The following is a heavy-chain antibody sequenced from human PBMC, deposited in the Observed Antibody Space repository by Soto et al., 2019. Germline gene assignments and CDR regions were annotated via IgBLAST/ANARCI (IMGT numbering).Heavy chain of an antibody. CDR2: IYYSGST. J-gene: IGHJ4*02. V-gene: IGHV4-31*03. Sequence: QVQLQESGPGLVKPSQTLSLTCTVSGGSISSGGYYWSCIRQHPGKGLEWIGYIYYSGSTYYNPSLKSRVTISVDTSKNPFSLKLSSVTAVDTAVYYCARETLSGVLDYWGQGTLVTVSS. D-gene: IGHD3-10*01. CDR3: ARETLSGVLDY. CDR1: GGSISSGGYY.